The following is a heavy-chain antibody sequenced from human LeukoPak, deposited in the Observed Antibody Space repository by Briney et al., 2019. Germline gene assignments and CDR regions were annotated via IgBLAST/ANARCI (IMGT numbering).Heavy chain of an antibody. D-gene: IGHD4-17*01. J-gene: IGHJ3*02. V-gene: IGHV3-23*01. CDR3: GKRGPYGDYHAFDI. Sequence: GGSLRLSCAASGFTFNIYGMNWVRQAPGKGLEWVSAISGSGGSTYYADSVKGRFTISRDNSKNTLYLQMNSLRAEDTAVYYCGKRGPYGDYHAFDIWGQGTLVTVSS. CDR1: GFTFNIYG. CDR2: ISGSGGST.